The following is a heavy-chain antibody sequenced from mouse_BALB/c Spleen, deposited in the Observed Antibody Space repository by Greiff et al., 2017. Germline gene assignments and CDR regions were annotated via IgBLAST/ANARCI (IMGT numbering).Heavy chain of an antibody. CDR1: GFTFSSFG. CDR2: ISSGSSTI. CDR3: ARSGGNYGWYFDV. J-gene: IGHJ1*01. Sequence: EVQGVESGGGLVQPGGSRKLSCAASGFTFSSFGMHWVRQAPEKGLEWVAYISSGSSTIYYADTVKGRFTISRDNPKNTLFLQMTSLRSEDTAMYYCARSGGNYGWYFDVWGAGTTVTVSS. V-gene: IGHV5-17*02. D-gene: IGHD2-1*01.